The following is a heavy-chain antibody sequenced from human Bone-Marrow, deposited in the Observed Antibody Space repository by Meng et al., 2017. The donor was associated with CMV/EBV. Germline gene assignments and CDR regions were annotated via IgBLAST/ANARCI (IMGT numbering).Heavy chain of an antibody. CDR3: ARGGRENSFDS. CDR2: IDPNGGGT. J-gene: IGHJ5*01. V-gene: IGHV1-2*02. Sequence: ASVKVSCKASEYTFTGYYIHWVRQAPGQGLEWMGWIDPNGGGTNYAQKFQDRVTMTSDTSIRTAYMELSRLRSDDTALYYCARGGRENSFDSWGQGTLVTVSS. D-gene: IGHD3-16*01. CDR1: EYTFTGYY.